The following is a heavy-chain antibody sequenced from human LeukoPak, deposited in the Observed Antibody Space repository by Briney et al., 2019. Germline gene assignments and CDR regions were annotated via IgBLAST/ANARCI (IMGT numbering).Heavy chain of an antibody. D-gene: IGHD2-2*01. V-gene: IGHV3-21*01. J-gene: IGHJ4*02. CDR3: AREVPVVVPAAPDY. CDR1: GFTFSSYS. Sequence: GGSLRLSCAASGFTFSSYSMNWVRQAPGKGLEWVSSISSSSSYIYYADSVKGRFTISTDNAKKSLYLQMNRLRAEDTAVYYCAREVPVVVPAAPDYWGQGTLVTVSS. CDR2: ISSSSSYI.